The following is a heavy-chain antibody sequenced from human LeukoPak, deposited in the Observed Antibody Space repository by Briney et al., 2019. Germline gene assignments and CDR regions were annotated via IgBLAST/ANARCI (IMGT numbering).Heavy chain of an antibody. V-gene: IGHV3-9*01. J-gene: IGHJ4*02. CDR2: ISWNSGSI. CDR1: GFTFDDYA. Sequence: GRSLRLSCAASGFTFDDYAMHWVRQAPGKGLGWVPGISWNSGSIGYADSVKGRFTISRDNAKNSLYLQMNSLRAEDTALYYCAKEGGSGYLDYWGQGTLVTVSS. D-gene: IGHD3-22*01. CDR3: AKEGGSGYLDY.